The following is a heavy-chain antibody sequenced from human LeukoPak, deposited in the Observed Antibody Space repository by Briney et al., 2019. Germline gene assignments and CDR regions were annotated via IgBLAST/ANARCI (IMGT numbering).Heavy chain of an antibody. J-gene: IGHJ4*02. CDR3: ARVGRLGVYY. V-gene: IGHV4-34*01. Sequence: SETLSLTCAVYGGSFSGYYWSWIRQPPGKGLEWIGEINHSGSTNYNPSLESRVTISVDTSKNQFSLKLSSVTAADTAVYYCARVGRLGVYYWGQGTLVTVSS. CDR1: GGSFSGYY. CDR2: INHSGST. D-gene: IGHD3-16*01.